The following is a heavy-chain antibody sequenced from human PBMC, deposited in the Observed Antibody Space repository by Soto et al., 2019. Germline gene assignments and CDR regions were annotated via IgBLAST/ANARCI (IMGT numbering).Heavy chain of an antibody. Sequence: QVRLVESGGGVVQPGRSLRLSCAASGFTFSSYAMHWVRQAPGKGLEWVAFISYDGSNEYYADSVKGRFTISRDNSXNXPYLQMNSLRAEDTAVYYCAKAKYCSGGNCYYYFDYWGQGTLVTLSS. J-gene: IGHJ4*02. CDR2: ISYDGSNE. CDR3: AKAKYCSGGNCYYYFDY. D-gene: IGHD2-15*01. V-gene: IGHV3-30*18. CDR1: GFTFSSYA.